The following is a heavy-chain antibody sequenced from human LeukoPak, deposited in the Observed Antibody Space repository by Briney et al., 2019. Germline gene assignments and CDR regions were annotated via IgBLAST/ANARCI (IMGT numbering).Heavy chain of an antibody. CDR2: INHSGST. CDR1: GGSFSGYY. V-gene: IGHV4-34*01. D-gene: IGHD3-3*01. J-gene: IGHJ4*02. Sequence: SETLSLTCAVYGGSFSGYYWSWIRQPPGKGLEWIGEINHSGSTNYNPSLKSRVTISVDTSKNQFSLKLSSVTAADTAVYYCARGRPRFLGTPYFDYWGQGTLVTVSS. CDR3: ARGRPRFLGTPYFDY.